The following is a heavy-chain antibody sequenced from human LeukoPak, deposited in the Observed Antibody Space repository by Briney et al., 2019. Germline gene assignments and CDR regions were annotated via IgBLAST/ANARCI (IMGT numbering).Heavy chain of an antibody. J-gene: IGHJ3*02. D-gene: IGHD3-10*01. Sequence: PSETLSLTCTVSGGSISSGGYSWSWIRQHPGKGLEWIGYIYYSGSTYYNPSLKSRVTISVDTSKNQFSLKLSSVTAADTAVYYCARGYSGAFDIWGQGTMVTVSS. CDR1: GGSISSGGYS. CDR3: ARGYSGAFDI. V-gene: IGHV4-31*03. CDR2: IYYSGST.